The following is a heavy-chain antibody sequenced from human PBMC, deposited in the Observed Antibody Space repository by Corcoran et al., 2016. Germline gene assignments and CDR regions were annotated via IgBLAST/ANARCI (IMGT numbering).Heavy chain of an antibody. CDR3: ARTNSSPHCSGGSCYWAYFDD. D-gene: IGHD2-15*01. J-gene: IGHJ4*02. CDR2: IYYSGST. Sequence: QVQLQESGPGLVKPSETLSLTCTVSGGSVSSGSYYWSWIRQPPGKGLEWIGYIYYSGSTNYNPSLKSRVTISVDTSTNQFSLKLSSVTAADTAVYYCARTNSSPHCSGGSCYWAYFDDWGQGTLVTVSS. CDR1: GGSVSSGSYY. V-gene: IGHV4-61*01.